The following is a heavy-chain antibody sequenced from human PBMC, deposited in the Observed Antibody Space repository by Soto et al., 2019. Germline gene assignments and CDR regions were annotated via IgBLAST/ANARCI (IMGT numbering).Heavy chain of an antibody. D-gene: IGHD6-19*01. CDR3: DVAGENFDY. V-gene: IGHV4-34*01. J-gene: IGHJ4*02. CDR2: INHSGST. CDR1: GGSFNSFY. Sequence: QVQLQQWGAGLLKPSETLSLTCAVCGGSFNSFYWGWIRQSPGKGLEWIGEINHSGSTNYNPSFKSRVTVSADTSKKQFSLNLSSVTAADTAVYYCDVAGENFDYWGQGALVTVSS.